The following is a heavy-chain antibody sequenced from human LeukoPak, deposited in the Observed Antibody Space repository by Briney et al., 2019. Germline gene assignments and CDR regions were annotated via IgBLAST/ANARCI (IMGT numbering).Heavy chain of an antibody. V-gene: IGHV1-2*02. D-gene: IGHD7-27*01. J-gene: IGHJ4*02. CDR2: INPKSGGT. CDR1: GYTFTGNY. Sequence: ASVKVSCKASGYTFTGNYMHWVRQAPGQGLEWMGWINPKSGGTNYAQKFQGRVTMTRDTSISTVYMELSSLRSEDTAVYYCARGPHWDPHFDYWGQGTLVTVSS. CDR3: ARGPHWDPHFDY.